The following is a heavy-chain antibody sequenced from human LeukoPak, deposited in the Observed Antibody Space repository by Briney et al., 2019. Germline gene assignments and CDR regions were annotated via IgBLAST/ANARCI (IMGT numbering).Heavy chain of an antibody. D-gene: IGHD1-26*01. CDR1: GFTFSSYW. V-gene: IGHV3-7*01. J-gene: IGHJ4*02. Sequence: PGGSLRLSCAASGFTFSSYWMSWVRQAPGKGLEWVANIKQDGSEKYYVDSVKGRFTISRDNAKNSLYLQMNSLRAEDTAVYYCARDVLRYGGSKNYFDYWGQGTLVTVSS. CDR3: ARDVLRYGGSKNYFDY. CDR2: IKQDGSEK.